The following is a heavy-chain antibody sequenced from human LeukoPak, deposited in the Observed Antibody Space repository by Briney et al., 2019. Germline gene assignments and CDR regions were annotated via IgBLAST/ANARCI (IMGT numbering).Heavy chain of an antibody. V-gene: IGHV3-66*01. CDR3: ARRENYYDSSGYYSHYFDY. Sequence: GGSLRLSCAASGFTVSSNYMSWVRQAPGKGLEWVSVIYSGGSTYYADSVEGRFTISRDNSKNTLYLQMNSLRAEDTAVYYCARRENYYDSSGYYSHYFDYWGQGTLVTVSS. J-gene: IGHJ4*02. D-gene: IGHD3-22*01. CDR1: GFTVSSNY. CDR2: IYSGGST.